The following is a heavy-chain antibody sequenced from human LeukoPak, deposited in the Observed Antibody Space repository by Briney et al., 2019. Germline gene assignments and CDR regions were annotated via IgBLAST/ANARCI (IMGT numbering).Heavy chain of an antibody. J-gene: IGHJ4*02. V-gene: IGHV3-48*04. Sequence: GGSLRLSCAASGFSFSAYGMHWVRQAPGKGLEWISYISNSGGTINYADSVKGRFVVSRDSAESSLYLQMSSLRAEDTAIYYCARLHQVADFDYWGQGTLVAVS. D-gene: IGHD6-19*01. CDR2: ISNSGGTI. CDR3: ARLHQVADFDY. CDR1: GFSFSAYG.